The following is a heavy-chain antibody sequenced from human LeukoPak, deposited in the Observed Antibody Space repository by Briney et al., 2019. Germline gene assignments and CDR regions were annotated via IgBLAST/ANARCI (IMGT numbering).Heavy chain of an antibody. J-gene: IGHJ4*02. V-gene: IGHV4-38-2*01. Sequence: PGGSLRLSCAASGFTFSSYSMSWVRQAPGKGLEWIGSIYHSGSTYYNPSLKSRVTISVDTSKNQFSLKLSSVTAADTAVYYCAAGQYSSGWWSGWGQGTLVTVSS. CDR2: IYHSGST. D-gene: IGHD6-19*01. CDR1: GFTFSSYS. CDR3: AAGQYSSGWWSG.